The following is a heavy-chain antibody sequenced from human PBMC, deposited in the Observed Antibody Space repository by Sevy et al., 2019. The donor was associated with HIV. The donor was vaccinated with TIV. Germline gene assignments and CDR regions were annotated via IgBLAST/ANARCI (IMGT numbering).Heavy chain of an antibody. J-gene: IGHJ5*02. CDR3: AIAYCSGGRCYSLAS. D-gene: IGHD2-15*01. CDR2: IIPDNGDT. V-gene: IGHV1-18*01. Sequence: ASVKVSCKVSGYTFNTYRIHWVRQAPGQRLEWMGWIIPDNGDTNYAQRLQGRVTMLTDTSSSTAYMELKSLRSDDTAVYYCAIAYCSGGRCYSLASWGQGTLVTVSS. CDR1: GYTFNTYR.